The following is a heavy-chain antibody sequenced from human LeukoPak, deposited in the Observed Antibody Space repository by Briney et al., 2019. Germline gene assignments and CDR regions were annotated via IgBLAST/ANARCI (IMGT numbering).Heavy chain of an antibody. D-gene: IGHD1/OR15-1a*01. CDR2: ISAYNGYT. Sequence: ASVKVSCKTSGYTFTTYDINWVRQAPGQGLELMGRISAYNGYTNYGQKLQGRVTMPTDTYTSPGYMELRSLRSDDTAVYYCARVGTGTRSFDYWGQGTLVTVSS. J-gene: IGHJ4*02. CDR3: ARVGTGTRSFDY. CDR1: GYTFTTYD. V-gene: IGHV1-18*01.